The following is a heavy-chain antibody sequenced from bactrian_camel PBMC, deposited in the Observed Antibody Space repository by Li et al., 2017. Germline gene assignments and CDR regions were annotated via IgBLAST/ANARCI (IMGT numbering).Heavy chain of an antibody. V-gene: IGHV3S40*01. D-gene: IGHD1*01. CDR2: ISAGGGAT. CDR1: GFTFSDYV. Sequence: DVQLVESGGGLVQPGGSLRLSCAASGFTFSDYVMNWVRQAPGKGLEWVSGISAGGGATYYADSVRGRFTISRDNAKNTLLLQMNSLKPEDTAMYYCKAEQYAVSFVSCPSSSYWGHGTQVTVS. J-gene: IGHJ4*01. CDR3: KAEQYAVSFVSCPSSSY.